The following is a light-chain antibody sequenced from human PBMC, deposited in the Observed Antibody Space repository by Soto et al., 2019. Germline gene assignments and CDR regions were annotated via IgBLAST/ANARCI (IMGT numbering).Light chain of an antibody. CDR2: KNN. Sequence: QSVLTQPPSASGTPGQRVTISCSGSISNIGSNYVYWYQQFPGTAPKLLIYKNNQRPSGVPDRFSGSKSGTSASLAISGLRSEDEADDYCATWDDSLSGLYVFGSGTKVTVL. CDR1: ISNIGSNY. CDR3: ATWDDSLSGLYV. J-gene: IGLJ1*01. V-gene: IGLV1-47*01.